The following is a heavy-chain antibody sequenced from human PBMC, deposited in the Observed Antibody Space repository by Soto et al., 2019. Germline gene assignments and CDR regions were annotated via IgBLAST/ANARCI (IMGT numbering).Heavy chain of an antibody. V-gene: IGHV4-30-4*01. Sequence: QVQLQESGPGLVKPSQTLSLTCIVSGGSISSGDYYWSWIRQPPGKGLEWIGHIYYSGSIYYNPSLKSRLTLSQDTSKNQLSLKLSSVTAADTAVYYCAREGGRGGYNSYYFDYWGQGTLVTVSS. D-gene: IGHD5-12*01. J-gene: IGHJ4*02. CDR2: IYYSGSI. CDR1: GGSISSGDYY. CDR3: AREGGRGGYNSYYFDY.